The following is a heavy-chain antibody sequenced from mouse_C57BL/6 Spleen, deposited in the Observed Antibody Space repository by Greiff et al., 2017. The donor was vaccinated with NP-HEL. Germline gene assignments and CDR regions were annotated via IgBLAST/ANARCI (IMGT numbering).Heavy chain of an antibody. CDR3: ARVGVATRYFDV. V-gene: IGHV1-64*01. D-gene: IGHD1-1*02. Sequence: QVQLQQPGAELVKPGASVKLSCKASGYTFTSYWMHWVKQRPGQGLEWIGMIHPNSGSTNYNEKFKSKATLTVDKSSSTAYMQLSSLTSEDSAVYYCARVGVATRYFDVWGTGTTGTVSS. CDR1: GYTFTSYW. CDR2: IHPNSGST. J-gene: IGHJ1*03.